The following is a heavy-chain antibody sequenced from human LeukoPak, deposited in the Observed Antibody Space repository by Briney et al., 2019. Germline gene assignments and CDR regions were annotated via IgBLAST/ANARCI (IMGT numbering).Heavy chain of an antibody. Sequence: GESLKISCKGSGYGFTNYWVAWVRQMPGKGLEWMGIIYPGDSDTRYSPSFQGQVTISADKSISTAYLQWSSLKASDTAMYYCARRRYYDSSGYSHDAFDIWGQGTMVTVSS. D-gene: IGHD3-22*01. CDR3: ARRRYYDSSGYSHDAFDI. CDR1: GYGFTNYW. J-gene: IGHJ3*02. V-gene: IGHV5-51*01. CDR2: IYPGDSDT.